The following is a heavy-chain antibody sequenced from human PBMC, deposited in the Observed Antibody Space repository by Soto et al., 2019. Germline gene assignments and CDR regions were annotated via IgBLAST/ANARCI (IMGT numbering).Heavy chain of an antibody. CDR2: INQSGST. V-gene: IGHV4-34*01. CDR3: APREADYGMDF. CDR1: GGAFSCYH. Sequence: SETLSLTCGVYGGAFSCYHWSWIRQSPGKGLQWIGEINQSGSTNYSPSLKSRVTMSVDTSKKQFSLTLSSVTAADTALYSCAPREADYGMDFWGQGTTVT. J-gene: IGHJ6*01.